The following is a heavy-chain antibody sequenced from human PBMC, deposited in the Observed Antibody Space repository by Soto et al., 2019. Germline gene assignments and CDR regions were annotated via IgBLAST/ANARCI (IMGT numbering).Heavy chain of an antibody. Sequence: PGGSLRLSCAASGFTFSSYAMSWVRQAPGKGLEWVSAISGSGGSTYYADSVKGRFTISRDNSKNTLYLQMSSLRSEDTAVYYCGRSDSSGYYCVYWGQGTLVTVSS. CDR3: GRSDSSGYYCVY. CDR2: ISGSGGST. CDR1: GFTFSSYA. V-gene: IGHV3-23*01. D-gene: IGHD3-22*01. J-gene: IGHJ4*02.